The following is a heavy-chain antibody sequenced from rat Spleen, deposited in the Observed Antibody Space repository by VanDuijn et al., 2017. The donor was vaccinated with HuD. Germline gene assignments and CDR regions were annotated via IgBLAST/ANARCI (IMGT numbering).Heavy chain of an antibody. J-gene: IGHJ2*01. CDR2: ISNGGGNT. CDR1: GFTFSNYY. Sequence: EVQLAESGGGLVQPGRSMKLSCTALGFTFSNYYMAWVRQAPTKGLEWVASISNGGGNTYYRDSVKGRFTISRDNAKSTLYLQMDSLRSEDTATYYCARRGRNYYALDYWGQGVMVTVSS. CDR3: ARRGRNYYALDY. D-gene: IGHD1-12*01. V-gene: IGHV5-25*01.